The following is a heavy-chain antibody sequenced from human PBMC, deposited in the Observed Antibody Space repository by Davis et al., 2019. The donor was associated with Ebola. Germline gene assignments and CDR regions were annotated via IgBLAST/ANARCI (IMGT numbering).Heavy chain of an antibody. J-gene: IGHJ4*02. D-gene: IGHD3-22*01. V-gene: IGHV1-46*01. CDR2: INPNGGST. Sequence: SVTVSCKASGYTFTNYYLQWVRQAPGQGLEWMGIINPNGGSTIYAQKFQGRVTMTRDTSTSTVYMELSSLRSEDTAVYYCARYDSSGYADFDYWGQGTLVTVSS. CDR1: GYTFTNYY. CDR3: ARYDSSGYADFDY.